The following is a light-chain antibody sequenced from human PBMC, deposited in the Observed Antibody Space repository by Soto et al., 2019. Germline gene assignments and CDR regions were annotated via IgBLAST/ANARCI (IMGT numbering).Light chain of an antibody. J-gene: IGLJ1*01. CDR3: QSYDSSLSGFYV. V-gene: IGLV2-14*01. CDR2: EVR. Sequence: QSVLTQPASVSGSPGQSITISCSGTTNDIGGYNYVSWYQHHPGKVPKVIIYEVRNRPSGVSNRFSGSKSGNTASLTISGLQAEDEADYYCQSYDSSLSGFYVFGTGTKVTVL. CDR1: TNDIGGYNY.